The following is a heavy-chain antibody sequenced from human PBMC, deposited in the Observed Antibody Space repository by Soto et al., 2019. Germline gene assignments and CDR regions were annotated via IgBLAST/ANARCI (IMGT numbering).Heavy chain of an antibody. J-gene: IGHJ5*02. CDR2: ISGSGGST. D-gene: IGHD6-19*01. Sequence: HPGGSLRLSCAASGFTFSSYAMSWVRQAPGKGLEWVSAISGSGGSTYYADSVKGRFTISRDNSKNTLYLQMNSLRAEDTAVYYCAKTRGIAVAGTVPASWFDPWGQGTLVTVSS. V-gene: IGHV3-23*01. CDR3: AKTRGIAVAGTVPASWFDP. CDR1: GFTFSSYA.